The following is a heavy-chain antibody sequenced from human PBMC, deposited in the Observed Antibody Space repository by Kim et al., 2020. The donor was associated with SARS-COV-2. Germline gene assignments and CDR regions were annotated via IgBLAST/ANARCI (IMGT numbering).Heavy chain of an antibody. D-gene: IGHD3-9*01. V-gene: IGHV3-33*01. CDR2: IWYDGTNK. Sequence: GGSLRLSCAASGFTFSSYGIHWVRQAPGKGLEWVAVIWYDGTNKYYADSVKGRFTISRDNSKNTLYLQMNSLRAEDTAVYYCARCKVLRYFDSGGDGMDVWGKGTKVNVTS. CDR1: GFTFSSYG. J-gene: IGHJ6*04. CDR3: ARCKVLRYFDSGGDGMDV.